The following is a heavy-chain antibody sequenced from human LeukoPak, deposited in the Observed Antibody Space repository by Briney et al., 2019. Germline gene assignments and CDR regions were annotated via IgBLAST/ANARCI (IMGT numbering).Heavy chain of an antibody. J-gene: IGHJ4*02. CDR1: GYTFTNYG. Sequence: ASVKASCKASGYTFTNYGISWVRQAPGQGLEWMGWISAYSGHTKYVQRLQGRVTMTTDTSTSTAYMELRSLRSDDTAVYYCARDLTHRRYYDNSGYQIVPAFWGQGTLVTVSS. CDR2: ISAYSGHT. V-gene: IGHV1-18*01. D-gene: IGHD3-22*01. CDR3: ARDLTHRRYYDNSGYQIVPAF.